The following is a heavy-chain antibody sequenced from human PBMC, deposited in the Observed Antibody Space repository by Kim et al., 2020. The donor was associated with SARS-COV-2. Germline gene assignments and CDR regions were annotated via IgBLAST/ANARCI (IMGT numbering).Heavy chain of an antibody. Sequence: ASVKVSCKASGYTFTSYDINWVRQATGQGLEWMGWMNPNSGNTGYAQKFQGRVTMTRNTSISTAYMELSSLRSEDTAVYYCARVPLSDQYYYYGMDVWGQGTTVTVSS. CDR3: ARVPLSDQYYYYGMDV. V-gene: IGHV1-8*01. J-gene: IGHJ6*02. D-gene: IGHD2-21*02. CDR2: MNPNSGNT. CDR1: GYTFTSYD.